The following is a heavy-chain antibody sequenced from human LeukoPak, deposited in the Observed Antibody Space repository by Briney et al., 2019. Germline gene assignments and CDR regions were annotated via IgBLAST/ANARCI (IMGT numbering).Heavy chain of an antibody. Sequence: SETLSLTCTVSGGSISSSSYYWGWIRQPPGKGLEWIGSIYYSGSTYYNPSLKSRVTISVDTSKNQFSLKLSSVTAADTAVYYCARWDYGSGVIKWGQGTLVTVSS. CDR3: ARWDYGSGVIK. D-gene: IGHD3-10*01. CDR2: IYYSGST. CDR1: GGSISSSSYY. J-gene: IGHJ4*02. V-gene: IGHV4-39*01.